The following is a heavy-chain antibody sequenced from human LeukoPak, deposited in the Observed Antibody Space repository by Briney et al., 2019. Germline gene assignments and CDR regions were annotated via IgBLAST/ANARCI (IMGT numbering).Heavy chain of an antibody. V-gene: IGHV3-53*01. CDR1: GFTVTSNY. Sequence: GGSLRVSCAASGFTVTSNYMSWVRQAPGKGLEWVSVIYSGGSTYYADSVKGRFTIPRDNSKNTLYLQMNSLRAEDTAVYYCAGGDSYYDYWGQGTLVTVSS. J-gene: IGHJ4*02. D-gene: IGHD5-18*01. CDR3: AGGDSYYDY. CDR2: IYSGGST.